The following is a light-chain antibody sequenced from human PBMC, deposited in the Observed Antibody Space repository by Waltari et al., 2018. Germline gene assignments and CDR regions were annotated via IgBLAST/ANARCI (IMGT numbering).Light chain of an antibody. Sequence: DIQMTQPPSSLSASIGDRVTITCLATQNINSYLNWYQQKPGKAPKLLIYAASTLQSGVPSRFSGSGSGTDFTLTISSLQPEDFATYYCQQSYSTLITFGPGTKVDIK. CDR2: AAS. V-gene: IGKV1-39*01. CDR1: QNINSY. J-gene: IGKJ3*01. CDR3: QQSYSTLIT.